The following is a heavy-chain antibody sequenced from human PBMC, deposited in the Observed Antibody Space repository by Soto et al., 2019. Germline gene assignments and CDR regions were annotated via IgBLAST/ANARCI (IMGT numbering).Heavy chain of an antibody. D-gene: IGHD3-10*01. J-gene: IGHJ6*02. V-gene: IGHV3-30*18. CDR2: ISYDGSNK. Sequence: QVQLVESGGGVVQSGRSLRLSCAASGFTFSSYGMHWVRQAPGKGLEWVAVISYDGSNKYYADSVKGRFTISRDNSKNTLYLQMNSLRAEDTAVYYCAKVYTMVRGVIRSGMDVWGQGTTVTVSS. CDR3: AKVYTMVRGVIRSGMDV. CDR1: GFTFSSYG.